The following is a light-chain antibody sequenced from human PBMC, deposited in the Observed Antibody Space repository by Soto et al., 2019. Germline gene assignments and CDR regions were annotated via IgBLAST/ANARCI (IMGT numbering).Light chain of an antibody. V-gene: IGKV2-28*01. CDR2: LGS. Sequence: DIVMTQSPLSLPVIPGEPASISCRSSQSLLHSNGYNYLDWYLQKPGQSPQLLIYLGSNRASGVPDRFSGSGSGTDFTLKISRVEAEDVGVYYCMQALQTPITFGQGTRREIK. CDR3: MQALQTPIT. J-gene: IGKJ5*01. CDR1: QSLLHSNGYNY.